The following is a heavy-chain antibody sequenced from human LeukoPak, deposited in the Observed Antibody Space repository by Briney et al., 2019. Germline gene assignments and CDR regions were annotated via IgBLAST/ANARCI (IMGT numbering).Heavy chain of an antibody. CDR2: ISDSGGST. Sequence: GGSLRLSCAASGFTVSSNYMSWVRQAPGKGLEWVSVISDSGGSTYYADSVKGRFTVSRDNSKNTLFLQVNSLRAEDTAVYYCAREGRPYSSGWIQHWGQGTLVTVSS. CDR3: AREGRPYSSGWIQH. J-gene: IGHJ1*01. D-gene: IGHD6-19*01. CDR1: GFTVSSNY. V-gene: IGHV3-23*01.